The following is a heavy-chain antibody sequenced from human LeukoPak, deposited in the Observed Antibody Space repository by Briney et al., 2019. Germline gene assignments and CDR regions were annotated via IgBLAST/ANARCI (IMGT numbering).Heavy chain of an antibody. CDR3: VVAGTTFHYLDY. CDR2: FNPKSGDS. J-gene: IGHJ4*02. Sequence: GASVKVSCKASGYTFTGFYMHWLRQAPGQGLEWMGRFNPKSGDSNYAEKFQGRVTMTRDTSSSTAYMEVNSLRSDDTAVYYCVVAGTTFHYLDYWGQGSLVTVSS. V-gene: IGHV1-2*02. D-gene: IGHD2/OR15-2a*01. CDR1: GYTFTGFY.